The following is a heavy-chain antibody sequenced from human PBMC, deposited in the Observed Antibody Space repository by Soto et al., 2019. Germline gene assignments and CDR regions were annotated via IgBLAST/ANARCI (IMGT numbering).Heavy chain of an antibody. V-gene: IGHV4-39*01. CDR3: VRISQDPAHYYYYMDV. CDR2: IYYSGST. Sequence: PSETLSLTCTVSGGSISSSSYYWGWIRQPPGKGLEWIGSIYYSGSTYYNPSLKSRVTISVDTSKNQFSLKLSSVTAADTAVYYCVRISQDPAHYYYYMDVWGKGTTVTVSS. CDR1: GGSISSSSYY. J-gene: IGHJ6*03.